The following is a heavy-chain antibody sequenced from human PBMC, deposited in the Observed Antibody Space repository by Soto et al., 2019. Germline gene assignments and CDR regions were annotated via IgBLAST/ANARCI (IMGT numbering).Heavy chain of an antibody. V-gene: IGHV3-23*01. Sequence: GGSLRLSCAASGFTFSSYAMSWVRQAPGKGLEWVSAISGSGGSTYYADSVKGRFTISRDISKNTLYLQINSLRAEDTAVYYCANLGQWLVPGDYYYGMDVWGQGTTVTVSS. J-gene: IGHJ6*02. D-gene: IGHD6-19*01. CDR3: ANLGQWLVPGDYYYGMDV. CDR1: GFTFSSYA. CDR2: ISGSGGST.